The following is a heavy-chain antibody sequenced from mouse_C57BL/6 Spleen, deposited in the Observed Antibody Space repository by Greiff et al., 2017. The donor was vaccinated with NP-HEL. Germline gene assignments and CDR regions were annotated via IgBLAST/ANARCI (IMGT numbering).Heavy chain of an antibody. CDR3: ASHYGSSYSYAMDY. V-gene: IGHV1-52*01. J-gene: IGHJ4*01. Sequence: QVQLQQPGAELVRPGSSVKLSCKASGYTFTSYWMHWVKQRPIQGLEWIGNIDPSDSETHYNQKFKDKATLTVDKSSSTAYMQLSSLTSEDSAVYYCASHYGSSYSYAMDYWGQGTSVTVSS. CDR1: GYTFTSYW. D-gene: IGHD1-1*01. CDR2: IDPSDSET.